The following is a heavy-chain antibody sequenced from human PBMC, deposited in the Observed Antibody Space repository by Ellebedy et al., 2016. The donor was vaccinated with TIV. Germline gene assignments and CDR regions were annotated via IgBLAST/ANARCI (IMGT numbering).Heavy chain of an antibody. CDR3: ARDEDSSGWYY. CDR1: GFTFSSYG. D-gene: IGHD6-19*01. V-gene: IGHV3-33*01. Sequence: GGSLRLXCAASGFTFSSYGMHWVRQAPGKGLEWVAVIWYDGSNKYYADSVKGRFTISRDNAKNSLYLQMNSLRAEDTAVYYCARDEDSSGWYYWGQGTLVTVSS. CDR2: IWYDGSNK. J-gene: IGHJ4*02.